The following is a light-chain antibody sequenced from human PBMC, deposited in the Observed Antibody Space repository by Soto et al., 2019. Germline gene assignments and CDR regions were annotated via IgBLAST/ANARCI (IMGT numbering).Light chain of an antibody. CDR2: GAS. Sequence: EIVLTQSTGTLSLSPGERATLSCRASQSVSSSYLAWYQQKPGQAPRLLIYGASSRATGIPDRFSGSGSGTAFTLTISSLEPEDFAVYYCQQYGSSPPYTFGQGTKLEIK. V-gene: IGKV3-20*01. CDR1: QSVSSSY. J-gene: IGKJ2*01. CDR3: QQYGSSPPYT.